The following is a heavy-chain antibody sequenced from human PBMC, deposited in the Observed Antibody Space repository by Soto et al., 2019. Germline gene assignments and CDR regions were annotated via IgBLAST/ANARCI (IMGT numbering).Heavy chain of an antibody. D-gene: IGHD4-4*01. CDR2: IYYSGST. V-gene: IGHV4-59*01. CDR1: GGSISSYY. CDR3: ASVSVTNSYYGMDV. J-gene: IGHJ6*02. Sequence: TSETLSLTCTVSGGSISSYYWSWLRQHPGKGLEWIGYIYYSGSTNCNPSLKSQVTISVDTSKNQFSLRLSSVTAADTAVYYCASVSVTNSYYGMDVWGQGTTVTVSS.